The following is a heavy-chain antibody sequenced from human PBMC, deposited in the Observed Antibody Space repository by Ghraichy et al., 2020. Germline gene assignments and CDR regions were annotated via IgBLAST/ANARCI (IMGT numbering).Heavy chain of an antibody. CDR2: MNPNSGNT. D-gene: IGHD5-18*01. V-gene: IGHV1-8*01. J-gene: IGHJ4*02. Sequence: ASVKVSCKASGYTFTSYDINWVRQATGQGLEWMGWMNPNSGNTGYAQKFQGRVTMTRNTSISTAYMELSSLRSEDTAVYYCARTPMKLWLQPPSCFDYWGQGTLVTVSS. CDR1: GYTFTSYD. CDR3: ARTPMKLWLQPPSCFDY.